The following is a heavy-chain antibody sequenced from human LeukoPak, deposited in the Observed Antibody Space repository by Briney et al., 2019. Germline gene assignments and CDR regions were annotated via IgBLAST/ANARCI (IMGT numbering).Heavy chain of an antibody. V-gene: IGHV3-15*01. CDR1: GFTFSNAW. D-gene: IGHD2-8*02. J-gene: IGHJ6*03. Sequence: GGSLRLSCAASGFTFSNAWMSWVRQAPGKGLEWVGRIKSKTDGGTTDYAAPVKGRFTISRVDSKNTLYLQMNSLKTEDTAVYYCTTLVGPYYYYYMDVWGKGTTVTVSS. CDR2: IKSKTDGGTT. CDR3: TTLVGPYYYYYMDV.